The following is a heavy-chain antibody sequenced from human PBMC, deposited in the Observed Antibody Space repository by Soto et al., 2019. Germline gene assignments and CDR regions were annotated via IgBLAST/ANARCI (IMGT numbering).Heavy chain of an antibody. Sequence: QVQLVQSGVEVKMPGASVKLSCKTYGYAFTNYGVTWVRQVSGQGLEWIGWVSGYNRNTNYAQKFEDRVIMTTDTSTNTAHMELRSLRSDDTGIYSCALERQWEPLIYWGRGTLLTVSP. CDR2: VSGYNRNT. CDR3: ALERQWEPLIY. D-gene: IGHD1-26*01. V-gene: IGHV1-18*01. CDR1: GYAFTNYG. J-gene: IGHJ4*02.